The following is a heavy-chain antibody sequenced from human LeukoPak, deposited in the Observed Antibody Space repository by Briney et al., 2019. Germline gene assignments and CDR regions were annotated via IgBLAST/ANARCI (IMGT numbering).Heavy chain of an antibody. Sequence: SETLSLTCTVSGGSISSYYWSSLRQPPGTGLEWVGYIYYSGSTNYNPSLKSRVTISVDTSKNQFSLKLSSVTAADTAVYYCASDYDSSGYYYHWGQGTLVTVSS. CDR3: ASDYDSSGYYYH. V-gene: IGHV4-59*01. CDR1: GGSISSYY. J-gene: IGHJ5*02. CDR2: IYYSGST. D-gene: IGHD3-22*01.